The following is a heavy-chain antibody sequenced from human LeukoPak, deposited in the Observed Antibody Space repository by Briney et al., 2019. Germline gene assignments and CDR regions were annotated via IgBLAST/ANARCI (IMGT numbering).Heavy chain of an antibody. Sequence: SETLSLTCTVPGGSISSYYWSWIRQPPGKGLEWIGYIYYSGSTNYNPSLKSRVTISVDTSKNQFSLKLSSVTAADTAVYYCAGDSSGWPPVNWFDPWGQGTLVTVSS. J-gene: IGHJ5*02. D-gene: IGHD6-19*01. CDR1: GGSISSYY. CDR3: AGDSSGWPPVNWFDP. V-gene: IGHV4-59*01. CDR2: IYYSGST.